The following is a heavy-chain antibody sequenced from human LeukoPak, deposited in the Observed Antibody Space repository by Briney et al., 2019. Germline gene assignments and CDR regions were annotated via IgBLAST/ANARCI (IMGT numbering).Heavy chain of an antibody. CDR1: GFTVSSNY. D-gene: IGHD6-19*01. Sequence: GGSLRLSCAASGFTVSSNYMSWVRQAPGKGLEWVSVIYSGGSTYYADSVKGRFTNSRDNSKNTLYLQMNSLRAEDTAVYYCARGQPGWYYFDYWGQGTLVTVSS. V-gene: IGHV3-66*01. CDR2: IYSGGST. CDR3: ARGQPGWYYFDY. J-gene: IGHJ4*02.